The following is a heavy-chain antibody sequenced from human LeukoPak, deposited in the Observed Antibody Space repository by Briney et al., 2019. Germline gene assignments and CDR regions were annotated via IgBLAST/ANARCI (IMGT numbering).Heavy chain of an antibody. J-gene: IGHJ4*02. CDR3: AKDKDPWKSTSISDFEY. CDR2: IRYDESNR. CDR1: GFPFSSYG. D-gene: IGHD1-1*01. V-gene: IGHV3-30*02. Sequence: GGPLRLFCAASGFPFSSYGMHCVREAPGKALEGVAFIRYDESNRYYADSVKGRFTISRDNSKYTMYLQMNRLRAEDTAMYFCAKDKDPWKSTSISDFEYWGQGTLVTVSS.